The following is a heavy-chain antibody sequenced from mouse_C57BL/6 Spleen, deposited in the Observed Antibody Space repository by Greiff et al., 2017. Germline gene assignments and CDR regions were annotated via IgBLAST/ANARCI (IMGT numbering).Heavy chain of an antibody. V-gene: IGHV14-2*01. D-gene: IGHD2-4*01. J-gene: IGHJ2*01. CDR2: IDPDDGDT. Sequence: EVQLQQSGAELVKPGASVKLSCTASGFNIKDYYMHWVKQRTEQGLEWIGRIDPDDGDTKYAPKFQGKATITADTSSNTAYLQLSSLTSEDTAVYYCARGDDYDGFDYWGQGTTLTVSS. CDR1: GFNIKDYY. CDR3: ARGDDYDGFDY.